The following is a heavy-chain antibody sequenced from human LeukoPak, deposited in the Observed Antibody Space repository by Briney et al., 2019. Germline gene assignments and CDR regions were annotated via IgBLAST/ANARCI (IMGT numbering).Heavy chain of an antibody. D-gene: IGHD5-24*01. V-gene: IGHV3-7*01. CDR1: GFTFSSYW. CDR2: IKQDGSEK. CDR3: ARYLLSWMATILVY. Sequence: PGGSLRLSCAASGFTFSSYWMSWVRQAPGKGLEWVANIKQDGSEKNYVDSVKGRFTISRDNAKNSLYLQMNSLRAEDTAVYYCARYLLSWMATILVYWGQGTLVTVSS. J-gene: IGHJ4*02.